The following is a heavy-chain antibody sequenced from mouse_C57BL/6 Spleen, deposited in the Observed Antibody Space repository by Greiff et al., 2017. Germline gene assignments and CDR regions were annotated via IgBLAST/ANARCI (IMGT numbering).Heavy chain of an antibody. V-gene: IGHV5-6*02. Sequence: DVMLVESGGDLVKPGGSLKLSCAASGFTFSSYGMSWVRQTPDKRLEWVATISSGGSYTYYPDSVKGRFTISRDNDKNTLYLQMRSLKSADTAMYYCAGPRSTMVATKPFDVWGTGTTVTVSS. CDR1: GFTFSSYG. D-gene: IGHD2-2*01. J-gene: IGHJ1*03. CDR2: ISSGGSYT. CDR3: AGPRSTMVATKPFDV.